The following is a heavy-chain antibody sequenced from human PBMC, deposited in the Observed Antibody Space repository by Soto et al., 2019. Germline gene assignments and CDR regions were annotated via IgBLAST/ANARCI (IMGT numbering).Heavy chain of an antibody. CDR3: AREGGSYDSGGYLIRGAFDS. D-gene: IGHD3-22*01. J-gene: IGHJ3*02. CDR1: GDSISRIDYY. Sequence: QVQLQESGPGLVKPSQTLSLTCSVSGDSISRIDYYWTWIRQHPEKGLEWIGNIYFRGNTYYSPSLESRLTISVDTSKNQFSRKLTSVTAADTAVYYCAREGGSYDSGGYLIRGAFDSWGQGTMVTVSS. V-gene: IGHV4-31*03. CDR2: IYFRGNT.